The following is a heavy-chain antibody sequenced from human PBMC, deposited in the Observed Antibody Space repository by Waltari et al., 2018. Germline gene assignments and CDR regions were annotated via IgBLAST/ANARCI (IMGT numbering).Heavy chain of an antibody. CDR2: IYYSGST. CDR1: GGSISSYY. Sequence: QVQLQESGPGLVKPSETLSLTCTVSGGSISSYYWSWIRQPPGKGLEWIGYIYYSGSTNYTPSLKSRVTISVDTSKNQFSLKLSSVTAADTAVYYCARTGVPAVNNWFDPWGQGTLVTVSS. J-gene: IGHJ5*02. CDR3: ARTGVPAVNNWFDP. D-gene: IGHD2-2*01. V-gene: IGHV4-59*01.